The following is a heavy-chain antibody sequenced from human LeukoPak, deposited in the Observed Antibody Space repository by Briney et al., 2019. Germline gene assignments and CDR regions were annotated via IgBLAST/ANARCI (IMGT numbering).Heavy chain of an antibody. CDR2: IIPIFGTA. Sequence: GASVKVSCKASGYTFTSYAISWVRQAPGQGLEWMGGIIPIFGTANYAQKFQGRVTITGDTSASTAYMEVSSLTSEDTAVYYCASGPDHYDSGSYLPSWGQGTLVTVSS. D-gene: IGHD3-10*01. CDR1: GYTFTSYA. J-gene: IGHJ5*02. CDR3: ASGPDHYDSGSYLPS. V-gene: IGHV1-69*06.